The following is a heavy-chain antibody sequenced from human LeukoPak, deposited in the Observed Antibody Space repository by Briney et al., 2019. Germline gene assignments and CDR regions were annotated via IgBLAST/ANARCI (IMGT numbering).Heavy chain of an antibody. V-gene: IGHV4-59*01. Sequence: PSETLSLTCTVPGGSISSYYWSWIRQPPGKGLEWIGYIYYSGSTNYNPSLKSRVTISVDTSKNQFSLKLSSVTAADTAVYYCARGRSSRSFDYWGQGTLVTVSS. CDR2: IYYSGST. J-gene: IGHJ4*02. D-gene: IGHD6-13*01. CDR1: GGSISSYY. CDR3: ARGRSSRSFDY.